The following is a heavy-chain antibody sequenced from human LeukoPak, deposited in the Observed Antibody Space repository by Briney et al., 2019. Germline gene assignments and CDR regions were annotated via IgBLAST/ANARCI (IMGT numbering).Heavy chain of an antibody. CDR2: INAYNGDT. D-gene: IGHD6-19*01. CDR1: GFTFTNYG. Sequence: ASVTVSCKSSGFTFTNYGISWVRQAHGQGLGLIGWINAYNGDTKFAQKFQGRVTMTTDTSTRTAYMEVKSLRSDDTAVYYCVRDFSNTSGFKVVVDYWGQGTLVTVSS. J-gene: IGHJ4*02. CDR3: VRDFSNTSGFKVVVDY. V-gene: IGHV1-18*01.